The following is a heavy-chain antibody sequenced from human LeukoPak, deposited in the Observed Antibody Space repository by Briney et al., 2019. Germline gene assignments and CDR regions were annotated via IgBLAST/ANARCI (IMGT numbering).Heavy chain of an antibody. CDR3: VLMIRGLPY. CDR1: GFTFGDYA. Sequence: GGSLRLSCTASGFTFGDYAMSWVRQAPGKGLEWVGFIRSKAYGGTTEYAASVKGRFTISRDDSKSIAYLQMNSLKTEDTAVYYCVLMIRGLPYWGQGTLVTVSS. J-gene: IGHJ4*02. D-gene: IGHD3-10*01. CDR2: IRSKAYGGTT. V-gene: IGHV3-49*04.